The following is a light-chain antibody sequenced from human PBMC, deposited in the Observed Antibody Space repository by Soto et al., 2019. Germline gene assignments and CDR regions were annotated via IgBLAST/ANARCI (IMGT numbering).Light chain of an antibody. CDR1: QTVSSNY. CDR2: GAS. J-gene: IGKJ5*01. Sequence: EIILTQSPDTLSLSPGERATLSCRANQTVSSNYLAWCQQRPGQAPRRLIYGASTRAAGIPDRFSGRGSGTDFTLTITRLEPEDSAVYFCQQYTGPPTTFGQGTRLEIK. V-gene: IGKV3-20*01. CDR3: QQYTGPPTT.